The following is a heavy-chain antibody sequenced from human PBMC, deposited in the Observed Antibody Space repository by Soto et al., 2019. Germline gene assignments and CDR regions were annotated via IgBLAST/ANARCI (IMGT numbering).Heavy chain of an antibody. V-gene: IGHV3-23*01. Sequence: GGSLRLSCAASGFSFGSYALSWVRQAPGKGLEWVSTISGSDGKTFYADSVKGRFPISRDTSQSTLYLQMNSLRADDTAMYYCARWSYLDYWGQGTRVTVS. CDR1: GFSFGSYA. J-gene: IGHJ4*02. CDR2: ISGSDGKT. D-gene: IGHD3-3*01. CDR3: ARWSYLDY.